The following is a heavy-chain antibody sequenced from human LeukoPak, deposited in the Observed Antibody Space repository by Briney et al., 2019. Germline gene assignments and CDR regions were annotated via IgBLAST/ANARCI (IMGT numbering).Heavy chain of an antibody. CDR1: GYSISSGYY. V-gene: IGHV4-38-2*02. D-gene: IGHD6-19*01. CDR3: ARGDSSGWYGGEDWYFDP. J-gene: IGHJ5*02. CDR2: IYHSGST. Sequence: SETLSLTCTVSGYSISSGYYWGWIRQPPGKGLEWIGSIYHSGSTYYNPSLKSRVTISVDTSKNQFSLKLSSVTAADTAVYYCARGDSSGWYGGEDWYFDPWGQGTLVTVSS.